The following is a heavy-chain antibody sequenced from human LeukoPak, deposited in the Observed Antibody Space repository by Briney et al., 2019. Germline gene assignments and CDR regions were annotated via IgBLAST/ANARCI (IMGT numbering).Heavy chain of an antibody. CDR3: ARGGHSYLYPFAD. CDR1: GVSVSSYY. CDR2: IYYSGST. Sequence: SETLSLTCTVSGVSVSSYYWSWIRQPPGKGLEWIGYIYYSGSTNYNPSLKSRVTMSVDTSKNQFSLILNSVTAADTAVYYCARGGHSYLYPFADWGQGTLVTVSS. J-gene: IGHJ4*02. V-gene: IGHV4-59*02. D-gene: IGHD5-18*01.